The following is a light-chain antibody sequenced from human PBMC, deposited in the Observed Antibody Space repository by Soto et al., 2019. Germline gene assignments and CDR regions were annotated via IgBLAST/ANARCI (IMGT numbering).Light chain of an antibody. V-gene: IGLV2-23*01. J-gene: IGLJ1*01. CDR3: CSYAGSSTLYV. CDR2: EGS. CDR1: SSDVGSYNL. Sequence: QSVLTQPASVSGSPGQSITISCNGTSSDVGSYNLVSWYQQHPGKAPKLMIYEGSKRPSGVSNRFSGSKSGNTASLTISGLQAEDEADYYCCSYAGSSTLYVFGTGTKLTVL.